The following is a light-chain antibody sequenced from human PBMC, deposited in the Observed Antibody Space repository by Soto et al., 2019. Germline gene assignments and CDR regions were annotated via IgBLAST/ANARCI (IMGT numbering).Light chain of an antibody. J-gene: IGKJ1*01. CDR1: QSINSW. V-gene: IGKV1-5*03. CDR3: QQYYSYWT. CDR2: KAS. Sequence: DIQMTQSPSTLSASVGDRVTITCRASQSINSWLAWFQQKPGKAPKLLIYKASSLESGVPSRFSGSGSGTEFTLTISSLQTDDFATYYCQQYYSYWTFGQGTKVEIK.